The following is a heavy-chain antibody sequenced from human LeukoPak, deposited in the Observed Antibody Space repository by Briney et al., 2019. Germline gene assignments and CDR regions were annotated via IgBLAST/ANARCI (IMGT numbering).Heavy chain of an antibody. J-gene: IGHJ6*03. V-gene: IGHV3-20*04. CDR3: ARVMAWSGVDYYYYMDV. CDR1: GFTFDDYG. CDR2: INWNGDST. Sequence: GGSLRLSCAASGFTFDDYGMSWVRQAPGRGLEWVSGINWNGDSTGYADSVKGRFTISRDNAKNSLYLQMNSLRAEDTAVYYCARVMAWSGVDYYYYMDVWGKGTTVTISS. D-gene: IGHD3-3*01.